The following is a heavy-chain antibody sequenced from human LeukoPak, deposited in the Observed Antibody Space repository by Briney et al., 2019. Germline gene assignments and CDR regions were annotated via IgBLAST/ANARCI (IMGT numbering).Heavy chain of an antibody. J-gene: IGHJ3*02. CDR3: ARDPVLGDI. CDR1: GFTFSDHY. D-gene: IGHD3-3*02. CDR2: TRNKANSYTT. V-gene: IGHV3-72*01. Sequence: GGSLRLSCAASGFTFSDHYMDWVRQAPGKGLEWVGRTRNKANSYTTEYAASVKGRFTISRDDSKNSLYLQMNSLKTEDTAVYYCARDPVLGDIWGQGTMVTVSS.